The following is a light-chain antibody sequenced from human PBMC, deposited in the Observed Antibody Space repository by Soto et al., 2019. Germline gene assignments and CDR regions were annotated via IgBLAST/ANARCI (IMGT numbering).Light chain of an antibody. CDR2: DAS. Sequence: EIVLTQSPATLSLSPGERDSLSCRARQSVSSYLAWYQQKPGQAPRLLIYDASNRSTGIPARFSGSGSGTDFTLTISSLEPEDFAVYYCQQRSNWPYTFGQGTKLDIK. V-gene: IGKV3-11*01. CDR3: QQRSNWPYT. CDR1: QSVSSY. J-gene: IGKJ2*01.